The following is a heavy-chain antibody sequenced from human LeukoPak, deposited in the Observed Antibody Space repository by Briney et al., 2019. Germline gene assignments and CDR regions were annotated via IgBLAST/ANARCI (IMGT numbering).Heavy chain of an antibody. CDR1: GFTFSSHW. V-gene: IGHV3-7*01. CDR3: SDGFDI. CDR2: IKQDGSEK. Sequence: PGGSLRLSRAAFGFTFSSHWMNWVRQAPGKGLEWVANIKQDGSEKYYVDSVKGRFTISRDNAKNSLYLQMNSLRAEDTAVYYCSDGFDIWGQGTMVTVSS. J-gene: IGHJ3*02.